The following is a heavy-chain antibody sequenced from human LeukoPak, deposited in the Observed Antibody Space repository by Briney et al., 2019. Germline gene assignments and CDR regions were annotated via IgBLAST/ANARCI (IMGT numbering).Heavy chain of an antibody. Sequence: ASVKVSCKASGGTFSSYAISWVRQAPGQGLEWMGGIIPIFGTANYAQKFQGRVTITTDESTSTAYMELSSLRSEDTAVYYCARDSSGEGETDYWGQGTLVTVSS. V-gene: IGHV1-69*05. CDR1: GGTFSSYA. CDR3: ARDSSGEGETDY. J-gene: IGHJ4*02. D-gene: IGHD3-22*01. CDR2: IIPIFGTA.